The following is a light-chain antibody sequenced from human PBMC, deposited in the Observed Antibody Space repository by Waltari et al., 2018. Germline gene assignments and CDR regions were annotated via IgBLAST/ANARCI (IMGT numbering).Light chain of an antibody. CDR2: GAS. V-gene: IGKV3-15*01. J-gene: IGKJ2*01. CDR1: QSVSRS. Sequence: EIVMAQSPGTLSVSPGERVTLSCRASQSVSRSLAWYQQRPGQAPRLLVYGASTRATGVPASFSGSGSGTDFTLTISSLQSEDFAIYFCQQYNSWPYTFGQGTKLEMK. CDR3: QQYNSWPYT.